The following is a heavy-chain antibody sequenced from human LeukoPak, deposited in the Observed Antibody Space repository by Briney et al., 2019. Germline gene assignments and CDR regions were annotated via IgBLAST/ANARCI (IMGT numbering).Heavy chain of an antibody. CDR2: ISYDGSNK. CDR1: GFTFSSYA. CDR3: ARDRVGATDYFAY. D-gene: IGHD1-26*01. Sequence: GGSLRLSCAASGFTFSSYAMHWVRQAPGKGLEWVAVISYDGSNKYYADSVKGRFTISRDNSKNTLYLQMNSLRAEDTAVYYCARDRVGATDYFAYWGQGTLVTVSS. J-gene: IGHJ4*02. V-gene: IGHV3-30-3*01.